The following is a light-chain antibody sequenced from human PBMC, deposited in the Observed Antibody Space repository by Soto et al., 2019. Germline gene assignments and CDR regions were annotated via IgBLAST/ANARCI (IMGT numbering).Light chain of an antibody. V-gene: IGKV1-5*01. CDR2: DAS. Sequence: DIQMTQPPSTLSASVGDRVTITCRASQSISKWLAWHQQKPGKAPNLLIYDASTLYSGVPSRFRGSGSGTEFTLTISSLQPDDVGTYYCQQYESYSAWTFGEGTKVDIK. J-gene: IGKJ1*01. CDR3: QQYESYSAWT. CDR1: QSISKW.